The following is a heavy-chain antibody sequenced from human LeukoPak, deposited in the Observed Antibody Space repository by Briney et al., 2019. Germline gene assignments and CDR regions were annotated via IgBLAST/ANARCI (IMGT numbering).Heavy chain of an antibody. CDR3: ARDNSVEDTAWWFDP. CDR2: IYPSGGST. J-gene: IGHJ5*02. D-gene: IGHD4-23*01. V-gene: IGHV1-46*01. Sequence: ASVKVSCKASGYTFTSYYIHWVRQAPGQGPEWMGIIYPSGGSTTYAQKFQGRVTMTRDMSTSTDYMELSSLRSEDTAVYYCARDNSVEDTAWWFDPWGQGTLVTVSS. CDR1: GYTFTSYY.